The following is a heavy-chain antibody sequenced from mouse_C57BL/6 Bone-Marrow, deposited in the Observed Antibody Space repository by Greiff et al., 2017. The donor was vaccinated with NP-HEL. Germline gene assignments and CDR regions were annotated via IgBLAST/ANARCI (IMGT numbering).Heavy chain of an antibody. CDR3: ARRLLRPPDKAGWYFDV. CDR1: GSSFTGYY. V-gene: IGHV1-42*01. J-gene: IGHJ1*03. Sequence: VQLKESGPELVKPGASVKISCKASGSSFTGYYMNWVKQSPEKSLEWIGEINPSTGGTTYNQKLKAKATLTLDKSSSTAYMQLKSLTSEDSAVYYCARRLLRPPDKAGWYFDVWGTGTTVTVSS. CDR2: INPSTGGT. D-gene: IGHD1-2*01.